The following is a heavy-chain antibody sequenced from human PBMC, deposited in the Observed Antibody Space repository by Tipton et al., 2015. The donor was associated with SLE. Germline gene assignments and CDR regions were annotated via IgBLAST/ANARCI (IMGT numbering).Heavy chain of an antibody. Sequence: TLSLTCYVTGVSISNYYWTWIRQSPGKGLEWIGNVYKNYNPSLESRVTISVDKSKNQFSLKLSSVTAADTAVYYCARLGIAAAGTGPYFDYWGQGTLVTVSS. CDR3: ARLGIAAAGTGPYFDY. J-gene: IGHJ4*02. V-gene: IGHV4-59*12. D-gene: IGHD6-13*01. CDR2: VYKN. CDR1: GVSISNYY.